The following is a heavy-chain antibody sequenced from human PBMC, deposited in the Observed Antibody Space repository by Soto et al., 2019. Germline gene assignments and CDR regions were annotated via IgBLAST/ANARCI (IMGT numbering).Heavy chain of an antibody. CDR3: ARDGYFDH. CDR1: GYTFTSYG. V-gene: IGHV1-18*01. CDR2: ISANNGNT. J-gene: IGHJ4*02. Sequence: QVQLVQSGAEVKKPGDSVRVSCKASGYTFTSYGIGWVRQAPGQGLEWMGWISANNGNTKYAQKLQGRVTMTTDASTSTAYMELTSLRSDDATVYYCARDGYFDHWGQGTLVTVSS.